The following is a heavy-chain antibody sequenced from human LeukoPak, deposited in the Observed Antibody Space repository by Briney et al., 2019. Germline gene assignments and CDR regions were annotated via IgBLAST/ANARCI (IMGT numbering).Heavy chain of an antibody. CDR2: IVGSSST. V-gene: IGHV3-21*01. J-gene: IGHJ5*01. CDR3: ARLGAGSSRDS. Sequence: PGGSLRLSCAASGFTFSNFAMTGVRQAAGKGLEGVASIVGSSSTYYADSLTGRFTISRDNAKNSLYLQMNSLRAEDTAVYYCARLGAGSSRDSWGPGNLVTVSS. CDR1: GFTFSNFA. D-gene: IGHD6-13*01.